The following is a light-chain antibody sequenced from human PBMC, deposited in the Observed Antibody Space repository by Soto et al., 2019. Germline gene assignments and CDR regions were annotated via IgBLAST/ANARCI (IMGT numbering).Light chain of an antibody. V-gene: IGKV3-20*01. Sequence: EIVLTQSPGTLSLSPGERATLSCRASQSVRSTYLAWYQQKPGQAPRLLTYGASSRATDIPDRFSGSGSGTDFTLTITRLEPEDFAVFYCQQYGTSPGSFGQGTKVEIK. CDR2: GAS. J-gene: IGKJ2*03. CDR1: QSVRSTY. CDR3: QQYGTSPGS.